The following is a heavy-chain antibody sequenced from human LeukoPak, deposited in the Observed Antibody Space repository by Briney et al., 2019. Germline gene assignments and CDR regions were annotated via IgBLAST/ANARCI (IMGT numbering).Heavy chain of an antibody. D-gene: IGHD5-18*01. J-gene: IGHJ4*02. CDR1: GYTFTSYG. Sequence: ASVKVSCKASGYTFTSYGVSWVRQAPGQGLEWMGWISAYNGNTNYAQKLQGRVTMTTDTSTSTAYMELRSLTSDDTAVYYCARGGYRYGSQISLGYWGQGTLVTVSS. CDR3: ARGGYRYGSQISLGY. V-gene: IGHV1-18*04. CDR2: ISAYNGNT.